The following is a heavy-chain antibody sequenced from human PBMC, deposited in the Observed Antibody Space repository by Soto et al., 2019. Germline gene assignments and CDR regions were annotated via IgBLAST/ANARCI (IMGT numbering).Heavy chain of an antibody. V-gene: IGHV3-11*01. D-gene: IGHD6-25*01. J-gene: IGHJ6*03. CDR3: ASIAANYYYYYYMDV. CDR1: GFTFSDCY. CDR2: ISSSGSTI. Sequence: GGSLRLSCVASGFTFSDCYMSWIRQAPGKGLEWVSYISSSGSTIYYADSVKGRFTISRDNAKNSLYLQMNSLRAEDTAVYYCASIAANYYYYYYMDVWGKGTTVTVSS.